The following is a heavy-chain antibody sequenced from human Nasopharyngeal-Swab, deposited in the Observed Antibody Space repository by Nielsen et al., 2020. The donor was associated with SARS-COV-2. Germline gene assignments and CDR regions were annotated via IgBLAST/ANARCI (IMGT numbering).Heavy chain of an antibody. CDR1: GGSISSSSYY. Sequence: SETLSLTCTVSGGSISSSSYYWGWIRQPPGKGLEWIGSIYYSGSTYYNPSLKSRVTISVDTSKNQFSLKLGSVTAADTAVYYCARQDCSGGSCYSPYWFDPWGQGTLVTVSS. CDR3: ARQDCSGGSCYSPYWFDP. J-gene: IGHJ5*02. D-gene: IGHD2-15*01. CDR2: IYYSGST. V-gene: IGHV4-39*01.